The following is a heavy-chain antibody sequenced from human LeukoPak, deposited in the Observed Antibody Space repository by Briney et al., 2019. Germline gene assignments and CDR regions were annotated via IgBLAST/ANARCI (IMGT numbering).Heavy chain of an antibody. CDR3: ARAVSGSLYGDFDF. CDR1: GYTLVDFG. J-gene: IGHJ4*02. D-gene: IGHD1-26*01. CDR2: INSHNGDT. Sequence: ASVKVSCKASGYTLVDFGVSWVRQAPGQGLEWMGWINSHNGDTNYAERFQDRVTITTDTSTTTSYMDLRSLTSDDTAVYYCARAVSGSLYGDFDFWGQGTLVTVSA. V-gene: IGHV1-18*01.